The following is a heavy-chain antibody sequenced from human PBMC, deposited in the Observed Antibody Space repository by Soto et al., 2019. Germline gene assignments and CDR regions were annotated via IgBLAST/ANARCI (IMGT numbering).Heavy chain of an antibody. CDR2: IIPVLGIA. V-gene: IGHV1-69*02. CDR1: GGTFSSYT. CDR3: ARCVDEDVSGVYWYFDL. Sequence: QVQLVQSGAEVTKPGSSVKVSCKASGGTFSSYTISWVRQAPGQGLEWMGRIIPVLGIANYAQKFQGRVMITADKAATSAYMELISLRSEDTAVYYCARCVDEDVSGVYWYFDLWGRGTLVTVSS. D-gene: IGHD2-15*01. J-gene: IGHJ2*01.